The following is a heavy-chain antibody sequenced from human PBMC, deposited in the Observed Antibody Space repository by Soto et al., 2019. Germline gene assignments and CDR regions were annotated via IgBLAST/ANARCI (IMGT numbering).Heavy chain of an antibody. V-gene: IGHV1-69*04. CDR3: ARDPIWYGGYVDY. CDR1: GGTFSSYT. J-gene: IGHJ4*02. D-gene: IGHD3-10*01. CDR2: IIPILGIA. Sequence: ASVKVSCKASGGTFSSYTISWVRQAPGQGLEWMGRIIPILGIANYAQKFQGRVTITADKSTSTAYMELSSLRSEDTAVYYCARDPIWYGGYVDYWGQGTLVTVSS.